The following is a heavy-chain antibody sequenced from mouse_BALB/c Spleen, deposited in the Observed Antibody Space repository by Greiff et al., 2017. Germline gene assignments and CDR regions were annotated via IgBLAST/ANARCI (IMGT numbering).Heavy chain of an antibody. V-gene: IGHV1-62-2*01. CDR3: ARHEDRGSYDGYSKHAMDY. D-gene: IGHD2-3*01. Sequence: QVQLKQSGAELVKPGASVKLSCKASGYTFTEYIIHWVKQRSGQGLEWIGWFYPGSGSIKYNEKFKDKATLTADKSSSTVYMELSRLTSEDSAVYFCARHEDRGSYDGYSKHAMDYWGQGTSVTVSS. CDR2: FYPGSGSI. J-gene: IGHJ4*01. CDR1: GYTFTEYI.